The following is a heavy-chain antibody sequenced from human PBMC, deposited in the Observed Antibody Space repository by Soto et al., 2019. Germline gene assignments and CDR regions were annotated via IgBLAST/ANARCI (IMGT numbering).Heavy chain of an antibody. CDR1: GFTFSSYA. CDR3: ARDPRVYDDYYYYGMDV. J-gene: IGHJ6*02. Sequence: SLRLSCAASGFTFSSYAMHWVRQAPGKGLEWVAVISYDGSNKYYADSVKGRFTISRDNSKNTLYLQMNSLRAEDTAVYYCARDPRVYDDYYYYGMDVWGQGTTVTVS. CDR2: ISYDGSNK. V-gene: IGHV3-30-3*01. D-gene: IGHD3-22*01.